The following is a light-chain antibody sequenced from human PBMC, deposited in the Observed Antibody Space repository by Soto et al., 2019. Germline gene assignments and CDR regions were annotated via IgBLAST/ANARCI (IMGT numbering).Light chain of an antibody. CDR2: EVS. Sequence: QSALTQPPSASGSLGQSVTISCTGTSSDVGAYNYVSWYQQLPGKAPKLIIYEVSKRPSGVPDRFSGSKSGNTASLTVSGLQAEDEADYYCTSYAGTYSFFYVFGTGTKLTVL. CDR1: SSDVGAYNY. CDR3: TSYAGTYSFFYV. J-gene: IGLJ1*01. V-gene: IGLV2-8*01.